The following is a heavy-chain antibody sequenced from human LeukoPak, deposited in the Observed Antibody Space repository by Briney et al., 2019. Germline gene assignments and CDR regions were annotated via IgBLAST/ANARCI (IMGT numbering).Heavy chain of an antibody. J-gene: IGHJ4*02. Sequence: GASVKVSCKASGGTFCSNAISWLRRAPGQGLGWRGGSIPIFGTANYAQKFRGRVTITADKSTSTAYMELSSLRSEDTAVYYCAREGYCSGCSCYSGFDYWGQGTLVTVSS. D-gene: IGHD2-15*01. CDR2: SIPIFGTA. CDR3: AREGYCSGCSCYSGFDY. CDR1: GGTFCSNA. V-gene: IGHV1-69*06.